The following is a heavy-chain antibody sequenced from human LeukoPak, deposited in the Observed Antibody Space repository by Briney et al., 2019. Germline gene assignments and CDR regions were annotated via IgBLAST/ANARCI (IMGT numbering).Heavy chain of an antibody. CDR1: GASISSQY. J-gene: IGHJ4*02. Sequence: SETLSLTCTVSGASISSQYWGWIRQPPGKGLEWIGNFYYSGTNYNPSLESRVTISVDTSNNPFSLSVSSVTAADTAVYYCTRVSYYGTQPPDWGQGTLVTVSS. V-gene: IGHV4-59*11. CDR2: FYYSGT. CDR3: TRVSYYGTQPPD. D-gene: IGHD3-10*01.